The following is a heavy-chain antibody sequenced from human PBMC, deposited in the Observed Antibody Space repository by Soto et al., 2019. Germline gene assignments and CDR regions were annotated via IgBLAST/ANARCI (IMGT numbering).Heavy chain of an antibody. J-gene: IGHJ3*02. CDR3: AREGLAFDI. CDR1: GFTFSSYG. CDR2: IWYDGSNK. Sequence: PVGSLRLSCAASGFTFSSYGMHWVRQAPGKGLEWVAVIWYDGSNKYYADSVKGRFTISRDNSKNTLYLQMNSLRAEDTAAYYCAREGLAFDIWGQGTMVTVSS. V-gene: IGHV3-33*01.